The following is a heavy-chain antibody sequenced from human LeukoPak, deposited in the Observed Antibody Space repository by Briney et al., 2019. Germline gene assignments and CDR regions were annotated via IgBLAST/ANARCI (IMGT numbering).Heavy chain of an antibody. Sequence: SETLSLTRTVSGGSISSSSYYWGWIRQPPGKGLEWIGSIYYSGSTYYNPSLKSRVTISVDTSKNQFSLKLSSVTAADTAVYYCARSTGTNPVDYWGQGTLVTVSS. V-gene: IGHV4-39*01. J-gene: IGHJ4*02. D-gene: IGHD1/OR15-1a*01. CDR3: ARSTGTNPVDY. CDR1: GGSISSSSYY. CDR2: IYYSGST.